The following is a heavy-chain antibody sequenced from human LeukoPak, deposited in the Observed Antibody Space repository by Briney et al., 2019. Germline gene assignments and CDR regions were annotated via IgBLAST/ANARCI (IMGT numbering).Heavy chain of an antibody. CDR3: ARMRGGGIGYHYYVDV. J-gene: IGHJ6*03. V-gene: IGHV4-34*01. Sequence: SETLSLTCAVYGGSFSDYYWSWIRQPPGKGLEWIGEINHSGNTNYNPSLKSRVSISVDTSKNQFSLKLTSVTAADTAVYYCARMRGGGIGYHYYVDVWGKGTTVIVSS. CDR1: GGSFSDYY. CDR2: INHSGNT. D-gene: IGHD2-15*01.